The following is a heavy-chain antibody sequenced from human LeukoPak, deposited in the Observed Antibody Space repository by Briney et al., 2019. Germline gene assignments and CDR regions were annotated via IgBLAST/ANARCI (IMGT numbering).Heavy chain of an antibody. V-gene: IGHV3-7*01. J-gene: IGHJ4*02. CDR3: ARGRGSYSFDY. CDR2: IKQDGSEK. CDR1: GFSLSGYS. D-gene: IGHD1-26*01. Sequence: GWSLRLSCAASGFSLSGYSMSWVRQAPGKGLVRVANIKQDGSEKYYVDSVKGRFTISRGNAKNSLSLQMNSLRVEDTAVYYCARGRGSYSFDYWGQGTLVTVSS.